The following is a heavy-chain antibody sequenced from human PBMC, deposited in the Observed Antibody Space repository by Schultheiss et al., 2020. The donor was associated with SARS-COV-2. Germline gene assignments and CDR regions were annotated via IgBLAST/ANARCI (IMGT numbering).Heavy chain of an antibody. J-gene: IGHJ6*02. V-gene: IGHV3-30-3*01. CDR1: GFTFSSYA. Sequence: GSLRLSCAASGFTFSSYAMHWVRQAPGKGLEWVAVISYDGSNKYYADSVKGRFTISRDNSKNTLYLQMNSLRAEDTAVYYCAKAAETYYYYYGMDVWGQGTTVTVSS. CDR2: ISYDGSNK. CDR3: AKAAETYYYYYGMDV.